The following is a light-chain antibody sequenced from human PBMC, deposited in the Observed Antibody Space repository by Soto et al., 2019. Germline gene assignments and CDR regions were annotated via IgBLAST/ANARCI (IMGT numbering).Light chain of an antibody. CDR2: WAS. Sequence: DIVMTQSPDSLAVSLGERATINCKSSQSVLYSSNNKNYLAWYQQKPVQPPKLLIYWASTRESGVPDRFSGSGSGTDFTLTISNLQAEDVAVYYCQQYYSFPTFGQGTKVDIK. CDR3: QQYYSFPT. J-gene: IGKJ1*01. V-gene: IGKV4-1*01. CDR1: QSVLYSSNNKNY.